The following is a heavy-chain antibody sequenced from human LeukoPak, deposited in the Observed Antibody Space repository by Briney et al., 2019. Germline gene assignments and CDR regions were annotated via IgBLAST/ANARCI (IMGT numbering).Heavy chain of an antibody. D-gene: IGHD5/OR15-5a*01. J-gene: IGHJ4*02. CDR1: GFTFSTDA. V-gene: IGHV3-23*01. Sequence: GGSLRLSCAASGFTFSTDAMTWVRQGPGKGLQWVSSISPNGGRTYYADSVKGRFTISRDNSKDRLYLQMYTLRAEDTAVYFCAKASTVLNPIDYWGQGTLVTVSS. CDR2: ISPNGGRT. CDR3: AKASTVLNPIDY.